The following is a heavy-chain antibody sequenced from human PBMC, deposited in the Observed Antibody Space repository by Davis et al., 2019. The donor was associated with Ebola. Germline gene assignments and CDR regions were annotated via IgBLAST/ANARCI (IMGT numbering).Heavy chain of an antibody. CDR3: ARAQGRYSGYVDP. J-gene: IGHJ5*02. D-gene: IGHD5-12*01. CDR2: INHSGST. CDR1: GGSFSGYY. Sequence: SETLSLTCAVYGGSFSGYYWSWIRQPPGKGLEWIGEINHSGSTNYNPSLKSRVTISVDTSKNQFSLKLSSVTAADTAVYYCARAQGRYSGYVDPWGQGTLVTVSS. V-gene: IGHV4-34*01.